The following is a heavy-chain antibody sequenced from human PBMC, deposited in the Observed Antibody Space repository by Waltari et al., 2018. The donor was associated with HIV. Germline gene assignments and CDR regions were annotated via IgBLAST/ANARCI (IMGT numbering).Heavy chain of an antibody. Sequence: ASVKVSCKASGYTFIDYDIHWVRQAPGQGLEWMGWINPNSGGTNYAQKFQGRVTMTRDTSISTAYIELSRVRSDDTAVYYCARVGALNYWGQGTLVTVSS. V-gene: IGHV1-2*02. D-gene: IGHD1-26*01. CDR1: GYTFIDYD. J-gene: IGHJ4*02. CDR3: ARVGALNY. CDR2: INPNSGGT.